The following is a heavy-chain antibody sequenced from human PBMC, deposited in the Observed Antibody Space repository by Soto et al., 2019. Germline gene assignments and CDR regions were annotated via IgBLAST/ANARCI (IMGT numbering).Heavy chain of an antibody. V-gene: IGHV4-34*01. CDR1: GGSFSGYY. Sequence: SETLSLTCAVYGGSFSGYYWSWIRQPPGKGLEWIGEINHSGSTNYNPSLKSRVTISVDTSKNQFSLKLSSVTAADTAVYYCARSRITIFGVVMYDAFDIWGQGTMVTVSS. CDR3: ARSRITIFGVVMYDAFDI. J-gene: IGHJ3*02. D-gene: IGHD3-3*01. CDR2: INHSGST.